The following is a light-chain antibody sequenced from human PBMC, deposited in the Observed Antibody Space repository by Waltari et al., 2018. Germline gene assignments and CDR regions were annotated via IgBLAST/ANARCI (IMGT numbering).Light chain of an antibody. J-gene: IGLJ3*02. V-gene: IGLV2-14*03. Sequence: QSALTQPVSVSGSPGQSITFTCTGTRSDVGGYKYFSWYQQHPGKAPKLMIYDVRTRPSGTSNRFSGSKSGNTASLAISGLQAEDKADYYCNSYTNSRTGVFGEGTQLTVL. CDR3: NSYTNSRTGV. CDR2: DVR. CDR1: RSDVGGYKY.